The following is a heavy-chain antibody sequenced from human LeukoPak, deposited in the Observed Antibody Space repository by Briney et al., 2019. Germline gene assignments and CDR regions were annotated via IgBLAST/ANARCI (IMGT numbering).Heavy chain of an antibody. CDR3: ARDGIAVFGVITGNYYYIDV. J-gene: IGHJ6*03. V-gene: IGHV4-34*01. D-gene: IGHD3-3*01. CDR1: GGSFSDYS. Sequence: SETLSLTCAVHGGSFSDYSWSWIRQPPGKGLEWIGEISHSGGTNYNPSLKSRVTMSVDTSNNQFSLKLKSVTAADTAVYYCARDGIAVFGVITGNYYYIDVWGNGTTVTVSS. CDR2: ISHSGGT.